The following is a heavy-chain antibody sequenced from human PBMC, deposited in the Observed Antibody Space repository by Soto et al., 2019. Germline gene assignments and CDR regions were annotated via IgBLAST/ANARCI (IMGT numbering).Heavy chain of an antibody. D-gene: IGHD3-10*01. CDR3: ARVSVIRGRLPSHFGF. J-gene: IGHJ4*02. Sequence: GASVKVSCKASGGTFNSYGISWVRQAPGQGLGWMGVIIPLYGTVNYAQKFQGRVSITADKSTSTAYMDLSSLRSDDTAVYYCARVSVIRGRLPSHFGFWDQGTLVTVST. V-gene: IGHV1-69*06. CDR1: GGTFNSYG. CDR2: IIPLYGTV.